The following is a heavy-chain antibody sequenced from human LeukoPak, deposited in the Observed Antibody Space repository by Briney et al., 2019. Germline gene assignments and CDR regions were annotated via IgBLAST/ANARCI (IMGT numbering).Heavy chain of an antibody. CDR3: ARDFQRIGDY. V-gene: IGHV3-48*02. Sequence: GGSLRLSCAASGFTFSSYAMNWVRQAAGKGLEWISYISGSSSTTYHADSVKGRFTISRDNSKNSLYLQMNSLRDEDTAVYYCARDFQRIGDYWGPGTLVTVSS. J-gene: IGHJ4*02. CDR2: ISGSSSTT. D-gene: IGHD1-26*01. CDR1: GFTFSSYA.